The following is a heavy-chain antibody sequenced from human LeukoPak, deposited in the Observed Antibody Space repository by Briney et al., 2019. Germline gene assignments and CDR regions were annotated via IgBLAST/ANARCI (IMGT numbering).Heavy chain of an antibody. CDR2: IYSGDSDT. J-gene: IGHJ4*02. V-gene: IGHV5-51*01. CDR1: GYSFTSYW. D-gene: IGHD5-18*01. Sequence: GESLKISCKGSGYSFTSYWIGWVRQMPGKGLEWMGIIYSGDSDTSYSPSFQGQVTISADKSISTAYLQWSSLKASDTAMYYCARHNTAMVTDYWGQGTLVTVSS. CDR3: ARHNTAMVTDY.